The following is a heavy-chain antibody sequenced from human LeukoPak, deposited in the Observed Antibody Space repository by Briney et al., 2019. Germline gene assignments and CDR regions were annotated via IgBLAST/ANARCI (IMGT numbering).Heavy chain of an antibody. V-gene: IGHV1-69*01. CDR2: IIPIFGTA. Sequence: GASVKVSCKASGGTFSSYAINWVRQAPGQGLEWMGGIIPIFGTANYAQKFQDRVTITADESTSTAYMELSSLRSEDTAIYYCAXRLYCSNTRCXXFPXXXWGQGTLVTVSS. D-gene: IGHD2-2*01. CDR3: AXRLYCSNTRCXXFPXXX. CDR1: GGTFSSYA. J-gene: IGHJ4*02.